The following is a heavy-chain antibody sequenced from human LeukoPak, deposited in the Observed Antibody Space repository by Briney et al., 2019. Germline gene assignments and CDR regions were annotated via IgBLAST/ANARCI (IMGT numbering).Heavy chain of an antibody. D-gene: IGHD3-22*01. J-gene: IGHJ4*02. Sequence: GESLKISCKGSGYSFTSYWIGWVRQMPGKGLEWVGIIYPGDSDTRYSPSFQGQATISADKSISTAYLQWSSLKASDTVMYYCAIGRSSYYDSRPKDYWGQGTLVTVSS. CDR1: GYSFTSYW. CDR3: AIGRSSYYDSRPKDY. CDR2: IYPGDSDT. V-gene: IGHV5-51*01.